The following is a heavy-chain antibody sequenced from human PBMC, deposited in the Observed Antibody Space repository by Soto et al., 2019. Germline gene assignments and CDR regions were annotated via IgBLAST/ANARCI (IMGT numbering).Heavy chain of an antibody. CDR2: MSYDGSNK. D-gene: IGHD3-16*01. V-gene: IGHV3-30-3*01. J-gene: IGHJ4*02. CDR3: ARDGGAY. CDR1: GFTFSSYA. Sequence: QVQLVESGGGVVQPGRSLRLSCAASGFTFSSYAMHWVRRAPGKGLEWMAVMSYDGSNKYYADSVKGRFTISRDNSKNTLYLQMNSLSPEDKALYYCARDGGAYWGQGTLVIVSS.